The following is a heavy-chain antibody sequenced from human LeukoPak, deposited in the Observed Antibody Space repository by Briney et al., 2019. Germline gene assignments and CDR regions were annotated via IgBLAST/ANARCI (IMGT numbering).Heavy chain of an antibody. CDR1: GYTFTGYY. CDR2: INPNSGGT. J-gene: IGHJ4*02. D-gene: IGHD5-12*01. CDR3: ARDQRGYAMTRY. Sequence: ASVKVSCKASGYTFTGYYMHWVRQAPGQGLEWMVWINPNSGGTNYAQKFQGRVTMTRDTSISTAYMELSRLRSDDTAVYYCARDQRGYAMTRYWGQGTLVTVSS. V-gene: IGHV1-2*02.